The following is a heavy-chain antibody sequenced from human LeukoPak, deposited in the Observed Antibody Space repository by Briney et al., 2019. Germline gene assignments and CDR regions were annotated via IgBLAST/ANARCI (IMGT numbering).Heavy chain of an antibody. Sequence: GGSLRLSCAASGFTFSSYGMHWVRQAPGKGLEWVAVIWYDGTNKYYADSVKGRFTISRDTSKNTLYLQMNSLRAEDTAVYYCARTASRGPQSAESFHHWGQGTLVTVSS. V-gene: IGHV3-33*01. J-gene: IGHJ1*01. CDR2: IWYDGTNK. CDR3: ARTASRGPQSAESFHH. CDR1: GFTFSSYG.